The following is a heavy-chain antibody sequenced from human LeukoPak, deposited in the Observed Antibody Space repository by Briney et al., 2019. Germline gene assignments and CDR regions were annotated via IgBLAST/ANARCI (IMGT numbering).Heavy chain of an antibody. CDR1: GYSFTSYW. J-gene: IGHJ4*02. V-gene: IGHV5-51*01. CDR3: ARVDYYDSSGYYLPC. D-gene: IGHD3-22*01. Sequence: GGSLKISCKGSGYSFTSYWIGWVRQMPGKGLEWMGTIYPGDSDTRYSPSFQGQVTISADKSISTAYLQWSSLKASDTAMYYCARVDYYDSSGYYLPCWGQGTLVTVSS. CDR2: IYPGDSDT.